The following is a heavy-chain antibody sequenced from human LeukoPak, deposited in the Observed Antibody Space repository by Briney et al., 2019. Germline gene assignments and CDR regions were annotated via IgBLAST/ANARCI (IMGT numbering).Heavy chain of an antibody. Sequence: RSGGSLRLSCAASGFTFTDYTMNWVRQAPGKGLEWVSSISGSGCYKYYADTLEGRFTISRDNIRNWLYLQLNSLTDEDTAVYFCARATYYYDKKSGHWVHDYFDYWGQGALVTVSS. D-gene: IGHD3-22*01. CDR2: ISGSGCYK. CDR1: GFTFTDYT. J-gene: IGHJ4*02. V-gene: IGHV3-21*01. CDR3: ARATYYYDKKSGHWVHDYFDY.